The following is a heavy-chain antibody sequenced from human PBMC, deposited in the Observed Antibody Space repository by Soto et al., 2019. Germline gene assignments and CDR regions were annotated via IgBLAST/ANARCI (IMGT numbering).Heavy chain of an antibody. D-gene: IGHD5-12*01. CDR3: ARVASGYYFDY. Sequence: AASVKVSCKASGYTFTGYYMHWVRQAPGQGLEWMGWINPNSGGTNYAQKFQGWVTMTRDTSISTAYMELSRLRSDDTAVYYCARVASGYYFDYWGQGTLVTVSS. CDR2: INPNSGGT. CDR1: GYTFTGYY. J-gene: IGHJ4*02. V-gene: IGHV1-2*04.